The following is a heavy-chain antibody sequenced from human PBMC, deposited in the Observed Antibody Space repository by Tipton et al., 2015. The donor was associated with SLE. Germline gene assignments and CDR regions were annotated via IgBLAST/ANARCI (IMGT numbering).Heavy chain of an antibody. CDR2: TYYSGSP. CDR1: GGSISSGGYY. J-gene: IGHJ5*02. CDR3: PIYYHDSTGLHWFDP. V-gene: IGHV4-31*03. D-gene: IGHD3-22*01. Sequence: TLSLTCNVPGGSISSGGYYWSWIRQHPGKGLEWIGYTYYSGSPYYNPSLKSRVTISLDMSKNQFSLRLSSVTAADTAVYYCPIYYHDSTGLHWFDPWGQGTLVTVSS.